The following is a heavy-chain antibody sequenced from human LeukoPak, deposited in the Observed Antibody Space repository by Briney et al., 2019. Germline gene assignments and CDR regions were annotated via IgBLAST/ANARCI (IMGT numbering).Heavy chain of an antibody. D-gene: IGHD3-3*01. CDR2: ISAYNGNT. J-gene: IGHJ6*02. CDR3: ARAGTEYYDFWSGYSPLGMDV. CDR1: GYTFTSYG. V-gene: IGHV1-18*01. Sequence: ASVKVSCKASGYTFTSYGVSWVRQAPGQGLEWMGWISAYNGNTNYAQKLQGRVTMTTDTSTSTAYMELRSLRSDDTAAYYCARAGTEYYDFWSGYSPLGMDVWGQGTTVTVSS.